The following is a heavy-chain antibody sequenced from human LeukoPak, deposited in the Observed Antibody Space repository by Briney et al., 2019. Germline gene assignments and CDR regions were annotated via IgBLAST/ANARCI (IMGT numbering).Heavy chain of an antibody. Sequence: SVKVSCKASGGTFSSYTISWVRQAPGQGLEWMGRIIPILGIANYAQKFQGRVTITADKSTSTAYMELSSLRSEDTAVYYCARGRTTRGTWFDPWGQGTLVTVSS. CDR3: ARGRTTRGTWFDP. CDR1: GGTFSSYT. J-gene: IGHJ5*02. D-gene: IGHD3-10*01. V-gene: IGHV1-69*02. CDR2: IIPILGIA.